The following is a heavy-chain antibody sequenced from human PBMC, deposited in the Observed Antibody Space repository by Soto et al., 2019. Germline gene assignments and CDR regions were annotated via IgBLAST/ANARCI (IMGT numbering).Heavy chain of an antibody. V-gene: IGHV4-30-4*01. CDR3: AIEPLDSMAV. CDR2: TYHTGNT. CDR1: GGSVNTGDNY. J-gene: IGHJ6*02. Sequence: HVQLHQSGPRLVKPSQTLSLECSVIGGSVNTGDNYWSWVRQSPGRGLEWIGYTYHTGNTFYIPALENRVTMSVDASQNQFSLTLTSVTAADTAVYFCAIEPLDSMAVWGQGTNVTVS.